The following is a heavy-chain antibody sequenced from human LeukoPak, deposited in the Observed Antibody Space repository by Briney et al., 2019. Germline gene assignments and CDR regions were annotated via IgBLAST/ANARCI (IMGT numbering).Heavy chain of an antibody. V-gene: IGHV1-69*05. CDR1: GGTFSSYA. D-gene: IGHD6-13*01. Sequence: GASVKVSCKASGGTFSSYAISWVRQAPGQGLEWMGGIIPIFGTANYAQKFQGRVTITTDESTSTAYMELSSLRSEDTAVYYCATDQARSSSWYVNWGQGTLVTVSS. CDR2: IIPIFGTA. J-gene: IGHJ4*02. CDR3: ATDQARSSSWYVN.